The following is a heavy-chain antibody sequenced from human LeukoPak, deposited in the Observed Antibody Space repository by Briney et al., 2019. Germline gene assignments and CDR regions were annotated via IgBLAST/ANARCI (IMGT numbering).Heavy chain of an antibody. J-gene: IGHJ4*02. CDR1: GGSISSSSYY. CDR3: ARHYRQLPPRGDY. D-gene: IGHD2-2*01. CDR2: IYYSGST. Sequence: SETLSLTCTVSGGSISSSSYYWGWIRQPPGKGLEWIGSIYYSGSTYYNPSLKSRVTISVDTFKNQFSLKLSSVTAADTAVYYCARHYRQLPPRGDYWGQGTLVTVSS. V-gene: IGHV4-39*01.